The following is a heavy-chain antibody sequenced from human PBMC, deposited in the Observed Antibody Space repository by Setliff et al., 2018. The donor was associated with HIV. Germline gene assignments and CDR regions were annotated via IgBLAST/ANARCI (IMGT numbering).Heavy chain of an antibody. CDR2: ISIGSGGAI. V-gene: IGHV3-21*06. CDR1: GFTFNSYG. J-gene: IGHJ4*01. CDR3: ARLGTARSFDI. Sequence: PGGSLRLSCAASGFTFNSYGIHWVRQAPGKGLEWVSSISIGSGGAIDYADSVRGRFTVSRDNAKNSVFLQMNRLRGEDTGVYYCARLGTARSFDIWGLGTLVTVSS. D-gene: IGHD7-27*01.